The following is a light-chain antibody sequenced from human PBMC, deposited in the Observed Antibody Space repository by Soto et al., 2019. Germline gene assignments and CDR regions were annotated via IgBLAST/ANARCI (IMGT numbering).Light chain of an antibody. CDR1: QSVSSN. J-gene: IGKJ1*01. CDR3: QQYNNWPPT. Sequence: EIVMTQSPATLSVSPGERATLSCSASQSVSSNLAWYQQKPGQAPRLLIYGASTRATGIPARFSGSGSGTEFTLTISSLESEDFAVYYCQQYNNWPPTFGQGTKVELK. CDR2: GAS. V-gene: IGKV3-15*01.